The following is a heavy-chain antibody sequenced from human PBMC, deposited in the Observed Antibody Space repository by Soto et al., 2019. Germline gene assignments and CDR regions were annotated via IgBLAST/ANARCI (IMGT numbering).Heavy chain of an antibody. J-gene: IGHJ4*02. Sequence: SETLSLTCTVSGGSINNSYWNWIRQPPGKGLEWIAYIYYSGSTNYNPSLKSRITISIDTSNNQFSLKLTSVTAADTAVYYCARTSSRGDYQPFDYWGQGTLVTVSS. D-gene: IGHD4-17*01. CDR1: GGSINNSY. CDR3: ARTSSRGDYQPFDY. CDR2: IYYSGST. V-gene: IGHV4-59*01.